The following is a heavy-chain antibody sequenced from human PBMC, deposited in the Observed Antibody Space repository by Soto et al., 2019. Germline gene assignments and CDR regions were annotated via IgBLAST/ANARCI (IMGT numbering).Heavy chain of an antibody. J-gene: IGHJ6*02. CDR2: ISYDGSNK. Sequence: QVQLVESGGGVVQPGRSLRLSCAASGFTFSSYGMHGVLQAPCKGLEWVAVISYDGSNKYYADSVQGRFTIYRDNSKNSLYLQMNSRRAEDQAVYYWSKDSSYSSSWHPYYYYYGMDVWGQGTTVTVSS. D-gene: IGHD6-13*01. V-gene: IGHV3-30*18. CDR1: GFTFSSYG. CDR3: SKDSSYSSSWHPYYYYYGMDV.